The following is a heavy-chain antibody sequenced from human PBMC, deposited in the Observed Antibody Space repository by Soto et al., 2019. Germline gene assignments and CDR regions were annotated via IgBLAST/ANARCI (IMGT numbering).Heavy chain of an antibody. D-gene: IGHD3-10*01. Sequence: QVQLVESGGGVVQPGRSLGLSCAASGFSLSNYGMHWVRQAPGRGLEWVAVIWYDGIKKYYADSVKGRFTISRDHSNNTLYLQMNSLRAEDTAVYYCAREYYYGSGSYVDYWGQGTLVTVSS. V-gene: IGHV3-33*01. J-gene: IGHJ4*02. CDR1: GFSLSNYG. CDR3: AREYYYGSGSYVDY. CDR2: IWYDGIKK.